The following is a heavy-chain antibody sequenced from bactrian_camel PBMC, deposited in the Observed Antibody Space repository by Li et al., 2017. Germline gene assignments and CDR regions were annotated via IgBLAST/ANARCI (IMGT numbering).Heavy chain of an antibody. D-gene: IGHD2*01. CDR2: IHGDGTNT. Sequence: HVQLVESGGGSVQAGGSLRLSCTVSAYTGSRQCIGWFRQAPGKGLEWVSSIHGDGTNTYCANSVRGRFTISQDVAKNTVYLQMNGLKPEDTAMFYCAARPRVRAPWSVTLDPHDYSYWGRGTQVTVS. CDR3: AARPRVRAPWSVTLDPHDYSY. CDR1: AYTGSRQC. V-gene: IGHV3-2*01. J-gene: IGHJ4*01.